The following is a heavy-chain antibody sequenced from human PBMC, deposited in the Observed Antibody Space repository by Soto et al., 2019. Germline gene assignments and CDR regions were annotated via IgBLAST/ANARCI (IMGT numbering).Heavy chain of an antibody. Sequence: EVRLLESGGGLVQPGGSLRLSCTASGLPHSSFAMMWVRQAPGKGLECVSGIYGSGRGIEYADSVKGRFTISRDNSKNTVYLQMTDLRADDTAVYYCARAHAAAEGNWGQGTLVTVSS. V-gene: IGHV3-23*05. CDR3: ARAHAAAEGN. J-gene: IGHJ4*02. CDR1: GLPHSSFA. D-gene: IGHD6-13*01. CDR2: IYGSGRGI.